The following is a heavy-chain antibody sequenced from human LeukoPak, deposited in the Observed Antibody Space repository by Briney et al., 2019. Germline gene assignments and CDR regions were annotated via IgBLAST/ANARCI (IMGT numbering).Heavy chain of an antibody. V-gene: IGHV3-9*01. CDR1: GFTFDGYA. D-gene: IGHD3-9*01. CDR3: AKAPGHILTGYLSFDY. Sequence: PGRSLRLSCAASGFTFDGYAMHWVRQAPGKGLEWVSGISWNSGSIGYADSVKGRFTISRDNAKNSLYLQMNSLRAEDTALYYCAKAPGHILTGYLSFDYWGQGTLVTVSS. J-gene: IGHJ4*02. CDR2: ISWNSGSI.